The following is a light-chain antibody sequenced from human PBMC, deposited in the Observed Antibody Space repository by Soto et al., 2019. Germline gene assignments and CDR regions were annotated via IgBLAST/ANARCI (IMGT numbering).Light chain of an antibody. CDR3: QQSYSDRQT. CDR1: QTAKNY. J-gene: IGKJ2*01. V-gene: IGKV1-39*01. CDR2: AAS. Sequence: DIQLTQSPSSLSASVGDTVTITCRAGQTAKNYLNWYQLKPGKVRKLLIYAASSLQNGVPARFVGGASGTDFTLTIITLQPEDFATYYCQQSYSDRQTFGQGTKLEI.